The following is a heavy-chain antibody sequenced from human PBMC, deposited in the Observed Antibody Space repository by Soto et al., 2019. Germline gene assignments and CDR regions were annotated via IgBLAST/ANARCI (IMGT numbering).Heavy chain of an antibody. Sequence: GGSLRLSCAASGFTFSDYAIHWVRQAPGKGLEWVSGISWNSVTIYYADSVKGRFTISRDNAKNSLYLQMNSLRAEDTAVYYCARGYYYDSSGSFDYWGQGTLVTVSS. V-gene: IGHV3-9*01. CDR2: ISWNSVTI. CDR3: ARGYYYDSSGSFDY. J-gene: IGHJ4*02. CDR1: GFTFSDYA. D-gene: IGHD3-22*01.